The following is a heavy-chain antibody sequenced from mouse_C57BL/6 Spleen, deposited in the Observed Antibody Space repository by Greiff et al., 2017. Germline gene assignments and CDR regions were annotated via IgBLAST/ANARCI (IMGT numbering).Heavy chain of an antibody. D-gene: IGHD3-2*02. CDR1: GYTFTSYW. Sequence: QVQLQQSGAELVMPGASVKLSCKASGYTFTSYWMHWVKQRPGQGLEWIGEIDPSDSYTNYNQKFKGKSTLTVDKSSSTAYMQLSSLTSEDSAVYYCARRGAQATFYAMDYWGQGTSVTVSS. V-gene: IGHV1-69*01. CDR3: ARRGAQATFYAMDY. CDR2: IDPSDSYT. J-gene: IGHJ4*01.